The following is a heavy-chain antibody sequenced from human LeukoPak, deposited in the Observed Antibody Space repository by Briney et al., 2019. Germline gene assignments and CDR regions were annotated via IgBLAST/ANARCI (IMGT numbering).Heavy chain of an antibody. J-gene: IGHJ4*02. CDR1: GGSISSSSYY. D-gene: IGHD5-18*01. CDR2: IYYSGST. Sequence: SETLSLSCTVSGGSISSSSYYSGWIRKPPGKGLEWIGSIYYSGSTYYNPSLKSRVTISVDTSKNQFSLKLSSVTAADTAVYYCAREEGEGYSYGSIDYWGQGTLVTVSS. CDR3: AREEGEGYSYGSIDY. V-gene: IGHV4-39*07.